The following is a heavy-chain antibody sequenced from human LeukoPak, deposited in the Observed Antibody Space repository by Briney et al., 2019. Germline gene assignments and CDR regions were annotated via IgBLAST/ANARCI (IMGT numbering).Heavy chain of an antibody. J-gene: IGHJ6*02. CDR1: GYTFTSYD. D-gene: IGHD1-14*01. Sequence: GASVKVSCKASGYTFTSYDINWVRQATGQGLEWMGWMNPNSGNTGYAQKFQGRVTMTRNTSISTAYMKLSSLRSEDTAVYYCARGNRPRGLGYYYGMDVWGQGTTVTVSS. V-gene: IGHV1-8*01. CDR3: ARGNRPRGLGYYYGMDV. CDR2: MNPNSGNT.